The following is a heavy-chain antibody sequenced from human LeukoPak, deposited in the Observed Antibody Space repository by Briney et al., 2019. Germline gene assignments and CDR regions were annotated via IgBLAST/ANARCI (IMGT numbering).Heavy chain of an antibody. CDR3: AKPTYYGDYVHYWYFDL. V-gene: IGHV3-9*01. CDR1: GFTFDDYA. J-gene: IGHJ2*01. D-gene: IGHD4-17*01. Sequence: GGSLRLSYAASGFTFDDYAMHWVRQAPGKGLEWASVISWNSGSIGYADSVKGRFTISRDNAKNSLYLQMNSLRAEDTALYYCAKPTYYGDYVHYWYFDLWSRGTLVTVSS. CDR2: ISWNSGSI.